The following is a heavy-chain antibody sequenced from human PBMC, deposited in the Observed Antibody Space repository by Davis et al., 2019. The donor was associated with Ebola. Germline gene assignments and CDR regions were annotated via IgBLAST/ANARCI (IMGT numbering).Heavy chain of an antibody. J-gene: IGHJ4*02. CDR3: ARGEWTAAKSDY. Sequence: GESLKISCAASGFTFSSYSMNWVRQAPGKGLEWVSSISSSSSYIYYADSVKGRFTISRDNAKNSLYLQMNSLRAEDTAVYYCARGEWTAAKSDYWGQGTLVTVSS. CDR2: ISSSSSYI. V-gene: IGHV3-21*01. D-gene: IGHD2-2*01. CDR1: GFTFSSYS.